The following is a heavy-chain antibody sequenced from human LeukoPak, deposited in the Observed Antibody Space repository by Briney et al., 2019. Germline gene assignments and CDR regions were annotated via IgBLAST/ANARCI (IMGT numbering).Heavy chain of an antibody. Sequence: ASVKVSCKASGYTFTNFEINWVRQVAGQGLEWMGWMRPNSSETVSVQKFQGRVTMTRDTSTSTAYMELTGLRSDDTAVYFCARGYCSGGGCYTAEYLPHWGQGTLVTVSS. CDR2: MRPNSSET. J-gene: IGHJ1*01. CDR3: ARGYCSGGGCYTAEYLPH. V-gene: IGHV1-8*02. CDR1: GYTFTNFE. D-gene: IGHD2-15*01.